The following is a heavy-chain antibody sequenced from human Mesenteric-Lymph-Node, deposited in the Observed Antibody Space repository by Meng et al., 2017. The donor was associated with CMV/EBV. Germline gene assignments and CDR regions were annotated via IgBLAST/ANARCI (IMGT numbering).Heavy chain of an antibody. J-gene: IGHJ2*01. Sequence: TFSNSAIVWGRQAPGQGLEWMGGIIPMSGTVNYGQEFQGRVTITADESTSTAYMELSGLRSVDTAMYYCAKGYGSETYTAARYRYFDLWGRGTLVTVSS. CDR1: TFSNSA. V-gene: IGHV1-69*01. D-gene: IGHD3-10*01. CDR3: AKGYGSETYTAARYRYFDL. CDR2: IIPMSGTV.